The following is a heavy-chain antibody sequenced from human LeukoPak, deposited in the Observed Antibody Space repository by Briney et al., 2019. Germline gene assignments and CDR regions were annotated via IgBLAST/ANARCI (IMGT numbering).Heavy chain of an antibody. CDR1: GYTFTSYG. V-gene: IGHV1-18*01. CDR2: ISAYNGNT. Sequence: HEASVKVSCKASGYTFTSYGISWVRQAPGQGLEWMGWISAYNGNTNYAQKLQGRVTMTTDTSTSTAYMELRSLRSDDTAVYYCARDYKGWFGELLSDDWFDPWGQGTLVTVSS. J-gene: IGHJ5*02. CDR3: ARDYKGWFGELLSDDWFDP. D-gene: IGHD3-10*01.